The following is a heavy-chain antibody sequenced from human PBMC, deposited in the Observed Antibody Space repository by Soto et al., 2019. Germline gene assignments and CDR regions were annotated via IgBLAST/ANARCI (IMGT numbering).Heavy chain of an antibody. V-gene: IGHV4-61*01. J-gene: IGHJ4*02. CDR2: IYYSGST. CDR3: ARDLPYSTGTFDY. CDR1: GGSVSSGSYY. D-gene: IGHD6-19*01. Sequence: QLQLQESGPGLVKPSETLSLTCTVSGGSVSSGSYYWSWIRQPPGKGLEWIGYIYYSGSTNYNPPLKSRVTISVDTSKNQFSLKLSSVTAADTAVYYCARDLPYSTGTFDYWGQGTLVTVSS.